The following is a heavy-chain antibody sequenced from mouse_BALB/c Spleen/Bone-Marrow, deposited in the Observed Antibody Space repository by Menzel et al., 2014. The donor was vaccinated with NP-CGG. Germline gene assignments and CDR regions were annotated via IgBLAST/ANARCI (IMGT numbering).Heavy chain of an antibody. Sequence: EVKLQESGPELVKPGASVKISCKASGYTFTDYNMHWVKRSHGRSLEWIGYIYPYNGGTGYNQKFKSKATLTVDNSSSTAYMELRSLTSEDSAVYYCARGWLLSWFAYWGQGTLVTVSA. J-gene: IGHJ3*01. CDR2: IYPYNGGT. CDR3: ARGWLLSWFAY. V-gene: IGHV1S29*02. CDR1: GYTFTDYN. D-gene: IGHD2-3*01.